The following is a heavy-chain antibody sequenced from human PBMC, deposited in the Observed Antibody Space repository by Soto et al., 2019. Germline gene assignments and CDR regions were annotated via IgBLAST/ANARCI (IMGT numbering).Heavy chain of an antibody. CDR2: FDPEDGET. Sequence: ASVKVSCKVSGYTLTELSMHWVRQAPGKGLEWMGGFDPEDGETIYAQKFQGRVTMTEDTSTDTAYMELSSLRSEDTAVYYCATTSGGRYIPLFDYWGQGTLVTV. V-gene: IGHV1-24*01. J-gene: IGHJ4*02. D-gene: IGHD1-26*01. CDR1: GYTLTELS. CDR3: ATTSGGRYIPLFDY.